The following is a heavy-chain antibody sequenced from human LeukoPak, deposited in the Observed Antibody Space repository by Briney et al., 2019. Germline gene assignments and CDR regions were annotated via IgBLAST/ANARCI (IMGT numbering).Heavy chain of an antibody. Sequence: SETLSLTCTVSGYSISSGYYWGWIRPPPGKGLEWIGSIYHSGSTYYNPSLKSRVTISVDTSKNQFSLKLSSVTAADTAVYYCARGLPSDSGYDFKVFDYWGQGTLVTVSS. CDR1: GYSISSGYY. D-gene: IGHD5-12*01. J-gene: IGHJ4*02. CDR2: IYHSGST. V-gene: IGHV4-38-2*02. CDR3: ARGLPSDSGYDFKVFDY.